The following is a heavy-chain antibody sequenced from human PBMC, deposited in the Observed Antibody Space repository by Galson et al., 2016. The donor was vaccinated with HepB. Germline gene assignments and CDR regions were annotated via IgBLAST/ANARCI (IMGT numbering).Heavy chain of an antibody. CDR3: VRDFHRSHYWSLGSYRPGEY. CDR2: LSYDGSN. D-gene: IGHD3-16*02. V-gene: IGHV3-30*03. Sequence: SLRLSCALSGLSFGNHIIHWIRQAPGKGLEWVAALSYDGSNYYVESVKGRFTVSRDNSENTLYLRLNSLRVEDTAVYCCVRDFHRSHYWSLGSYRPGEYWGQGTLVTVSS. CDR1: GLSFGNHI. J-gene: IGHJ4*02.